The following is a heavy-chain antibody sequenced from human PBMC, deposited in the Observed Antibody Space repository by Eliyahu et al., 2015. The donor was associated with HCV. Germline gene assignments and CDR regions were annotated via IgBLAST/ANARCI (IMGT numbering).Heavy chain of an antibody. V-gene: IGHV1-69*01. CDR2: TIPIFGTP. J-gene: IGHJ4*02. CDR1: GGTFXTYS. CDR3: ARDYKGGYPDNYFDY. D-gene: IGHD3-22*01. Sequence: QVQLVQSGAEVKKTGSSVKXSCKAYGGTFXTYSISXVRQAPGQGLXWMGGTIPIFGTPXYAQKFQGRVTITADESTRTAYMELSSLRFEDTAVYFCARDYKGGYPDNYFDYWGQGTLVTVSS.